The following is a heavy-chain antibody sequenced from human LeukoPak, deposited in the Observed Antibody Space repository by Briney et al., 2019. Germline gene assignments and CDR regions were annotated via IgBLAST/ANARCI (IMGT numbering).Heavy chain of an antibody. Sequence: PGGSLRLSCAASGFTFSSYAMGWVRQAPGKGLEWVSAIGGSGGSTYYAASVKGRFTISRDNSKNTLFLQMNSLRAEDTAIYYCAKVDGDYYYYGMDVRGQGTTVTVSS. CDR1: GFTFSSYA. J-gene: IGHJ6*02. V-gene: IGHV3-23*01. CDR2: IGGSGGST. D-gene: IGHD4-17*01. CDR3: AKVDGDYYYYGMDV.